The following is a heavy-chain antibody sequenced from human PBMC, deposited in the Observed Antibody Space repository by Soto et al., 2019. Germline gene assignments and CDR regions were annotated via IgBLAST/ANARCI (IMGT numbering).Heavy chain of an antibody. D-gene: IGHD6-13*01. Sequence: GWSLRLSCAASGFTFSSYAMSWVRQAPGKGLEWVSAISGSGGSTYYADSVKGRFTISRDNSKNTLYLQMNSLRAEDTAVYYCAKDPRTYSTAGSYNWGQGTLVTVSS. CDR2: ISGSGGST. J-gene: IGHJ4*02. CDR1: GFTFSSYA. CDR3: AKDPRTYSTAGSYN. V-gene: IGHV3-23*01.